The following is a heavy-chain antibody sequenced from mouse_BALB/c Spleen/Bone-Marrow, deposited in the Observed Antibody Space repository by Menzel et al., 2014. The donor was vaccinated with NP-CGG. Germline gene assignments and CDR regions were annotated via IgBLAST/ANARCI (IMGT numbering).Heavy chain of an antibody. J-gene: IGHJ1*01. V-gene: IGHV1S56*01. CDR1: GNTFTSYD. CDR2: IFPGDSTT. Sequence: VKLMESGVELVKPGASVKLSCKASGNTFTSYDINWVRQRPEQGLEWIGWIFPGDSTTKYNKKFKGKATLSTDKSSSTVHMQLSRLTSEDSAVYFCVRSRLRDWYFDVWGAGTTVTISS. CDR3: VRSRLRDWYFDV. D-gene: IGHD1-2*01.